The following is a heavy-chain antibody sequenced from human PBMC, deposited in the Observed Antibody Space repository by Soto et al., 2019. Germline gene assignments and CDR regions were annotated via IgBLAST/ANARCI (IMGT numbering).Heavy chain of an antibody. D-gene: IGHD4-17*01. CDR2: IYYSGST. Sequence: LEILSLTCTVSGRSIISYYWSWFRQPPGKGLEWIGYIYYSGSTNYNPSLKCRVTISVDTSKNQFSLKLSSVTAADTAVYYCARAYGDNLFDCWGQGTLVTVSS. CDR1: GRSIISYY. CDR3: ARAYGDNLFDC. J-gene: IGHJ4*02. V-gene: IGHV4-59*01.